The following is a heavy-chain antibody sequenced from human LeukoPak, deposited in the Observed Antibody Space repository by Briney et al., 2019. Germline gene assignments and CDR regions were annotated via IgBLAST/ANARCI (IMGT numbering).Heavy chain of an antibody. J-gene: IGHJ5*02. CDR3: ARQEIVVVPAAVLDWFDP. D-gene: IGHD2-2*01. Sequence: SETLSLTCTVSGGSFSSSNYYWGWIRQPPGKGLEWLGSIFYSGSTYYNPSLKSRVTISVDTSKNQFSLKVTSVTAADTAVYYCARQEIVVVPAAVLDWFDPWGPGTLVTVSS. V-gene: IGHV4-39*01. CDR2: IFYSGST. CDR1: GGSFSSSNYY.